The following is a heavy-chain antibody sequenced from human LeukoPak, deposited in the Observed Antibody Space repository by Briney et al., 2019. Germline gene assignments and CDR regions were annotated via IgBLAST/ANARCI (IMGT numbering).Heavy chain of an antibody. CDR1: GGSFSGYY. CDR2: INHSGST. CDR3: ARATGSSWHGCFDY. D-gene: IGHD6-13*01. Sequence: SETLSLTCAVYGGSFSGYYWSWIRQPPGKGLEWIGEINHSGSTNYNPSPMRRVTITVDTSKNQFPLNPRSVIAADAGAYDCARATGSSWHGCFDYWGQGTLVTVSS. J-gene: IGHJ4*02. V-gene: IGHV4-34*01.